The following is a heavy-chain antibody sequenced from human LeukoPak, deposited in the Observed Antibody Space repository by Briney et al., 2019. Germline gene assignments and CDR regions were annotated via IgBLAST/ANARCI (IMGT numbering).Heavy chain of an antibody. V-gene: IGHV4-34*01. Sequence: SETLSLTCAVYGGSFSGYYWSWIRQPPAQGLEWIGEINHSGSTNYNPSLKSRVTISVDTSKNQFSLKLSSVTAADTAVYYCARTRRNSTFPYFDNWGQGTLVTVSS. CDR2: INHSGST. D-gene: IGHD2/OR15-2a*01. J-gene: IGHJ4*02. CDR3: ARTRRNSTFPYFDN. CDR1: GGSFSGYY.